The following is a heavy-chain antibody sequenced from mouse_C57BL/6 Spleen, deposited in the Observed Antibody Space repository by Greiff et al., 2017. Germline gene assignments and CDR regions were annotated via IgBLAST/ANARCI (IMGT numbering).Heavy chain of an antibody. D-gene: IGHD2-4*01. V-gene: IGHV1-59*01. CDR3: ARRGGDYDYDGAMDY. J-gene: IGHJ4*01. CDR2: IDPSDSYT. Sequence: QVQLQQPGAELVRPGTSVKLSCKASGYTFTSYWLHWVKQRPGQGLEWIGVIDPSDSYTNYNQKFKGKATLTVDTSSSTAYMQLSSLTSEDSAVYYCARRGGDYDYDGAMDYWGQGTSVTVSS. CDR1: GYTFTSYW.